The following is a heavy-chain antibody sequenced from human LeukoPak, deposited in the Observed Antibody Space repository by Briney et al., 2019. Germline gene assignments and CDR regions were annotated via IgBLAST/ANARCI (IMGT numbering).Heavy chain of an antibody. J-gene: IGHJ5*02. V-gene: IGHV3-23*01. D-gene: IGHD2-8*02. CDR3: AKGGRDTGGNWFDP. Sequence: QPGGSLRLSCAASGFTFSNYAMTWVRQAPGKGLEWVSGISGGGGNTYYADSVKGRFTISRDNSKKTVHLQMSSLRAEDTAVYYCAKGGRDTGGNWFDPWGQGTLVTVSS. CDR2: ISGGGGNT. CDR1: GFTFSNYA.